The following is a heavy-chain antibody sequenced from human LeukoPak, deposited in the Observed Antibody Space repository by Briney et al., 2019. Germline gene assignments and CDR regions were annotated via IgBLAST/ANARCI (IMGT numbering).Heavy chain of an antibody. CDR1: GYTFTSYD. V-gene: IGHV1-8*01. Sequence: ASVKVSCKASGYTFTSYDINWVRQATGQGLEWMGWMNPNSGNTGYAQKFQGRVTMTRNTSISTAYMELSSLRSEDTAVYYCARPTVGIQYLGVWGQGTLVTVSS. CDR3: ARPTVGIQYLGV. D-gene: IGHD4-11*01. J-gene: IGHJ4*02. CDR2: MNPNSGNT.